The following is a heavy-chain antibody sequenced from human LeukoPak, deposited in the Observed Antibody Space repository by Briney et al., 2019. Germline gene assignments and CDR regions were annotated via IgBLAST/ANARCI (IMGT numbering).Heavy chain of an antibody. V-gene: IGHV3-23*01. J-gene: IGHJ6*03. CDR2: ISGSGGST. CDR3: AKIVQGGSIAATHYYYHYMDV. D-gene: IGHD6-6*01. Sequence: GGSLRLSCAASGFTFSSYAMSWVRQAPGKGLEWVSAISGSGGSTYYADSVKGRFTISRDNSKNTLYLQMNSLRAEDTAVYYCAKIVQGGSIAATHYYYHYMDVWGKGTTVTVSS. CDR1: GFTFSSYA.